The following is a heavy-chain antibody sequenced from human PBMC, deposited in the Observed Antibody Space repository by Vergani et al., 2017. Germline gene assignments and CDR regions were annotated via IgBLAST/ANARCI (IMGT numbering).Heavy chain of an antibody. J-gene: IGHJ6*02. CDR2: IYYSGST. Sequence: QLQLQESGPGLVKPSDTLSLTCTVSGGSISISSYYWGWIRQPPGKGLEWIGSIYYSGSTYYNPSLKSRVTISVDTSKNQFSLKLSSVTAADTAVYYCARDPEVVTQHYYYYGMDVWGQGTTVTVSS. V-gene: IGHV4-39*07. D-gene: IGHD4-23*01. CDR1: GGSISISSYY. CDR3: ARDPEVVTQHYYYYGMDV.